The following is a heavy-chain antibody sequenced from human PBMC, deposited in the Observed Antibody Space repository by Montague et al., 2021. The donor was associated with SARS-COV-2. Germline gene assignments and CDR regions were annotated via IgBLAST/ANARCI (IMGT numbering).Heavy chain of an antibody. CDR3: ARLGDGIVPSPILGLGPYYSFYYMDV. D-gene: IGHD2-2*02. V-gene: IGHV4-34*01. J-gene: IGHJ6*03. Sequence: SETLSLTCAALGGSFSRYYWSWIRQPPGKGLEWIGEISQSGNTNYNPSLQSRVSISLDTSRNQFSLKVNSVAAADTAIYYCARLGDGIVPSPILGLGPYYSFYYMDVWGKGTTVTVSS. CDR2: ISQSGNT. CDR1: GGSFSRYY.